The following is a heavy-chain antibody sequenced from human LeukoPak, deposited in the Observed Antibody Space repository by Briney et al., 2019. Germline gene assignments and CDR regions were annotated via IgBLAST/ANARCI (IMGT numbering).Heavy chain of an antibody. D-gene: IGHD3-10*01. J-gene: IGHJ4*02. CDR3: ARALTMVRGVPDY. CDR1: GFTFSSYA. V-gene: IGHV3-23*01. Sequence: GGSLRLSCAASGFTFSSYAMSWVRQAPGKGLEWVSAISGSGATTYYADSVKGRFPISRDNSKNTLYLQMNSVRAEDTAVYYCARALTMVRGVPDYWGQGTLVTVSS. CDR2: ISGSGATT.